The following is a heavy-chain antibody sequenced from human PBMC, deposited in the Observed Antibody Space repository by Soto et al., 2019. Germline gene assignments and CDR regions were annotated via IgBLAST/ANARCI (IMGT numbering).Heavy chain of an antibody. CDR3: ARGVGDCSGGSCYGCFDP. V-gene: IGHV1-69*02. Sequence: ASVKVSCKASGGTFSSYTISWVRQAPGQGLEWMGRIIPILGIANYAQKFQGRVTITADKSTSTAYMELSSLRSEDTAVYYCARGVGDCSGGSCYGCFDPWGQGTLVTVSS. D-gene: IGHD2-15*01. CDR1: GGTFSSYT. CDR2: IIPILGIA. J-gene: IGHJ5*02.